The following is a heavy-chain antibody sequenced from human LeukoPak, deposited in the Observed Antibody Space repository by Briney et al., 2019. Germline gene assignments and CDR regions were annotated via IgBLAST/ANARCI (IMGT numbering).Heavy chain of an antibody. Sequence: GGSLRLSCAASGVTLSSYAMSWVRQGPGKGLEWVSAISVSGNTYHADSVKGRFTISRDSSKNTLYLQMNSLRAGDAAVYYCAKAPVTTCSGAYCYTFDYWSQGTLVTVSS. D-gene: IGHD2-15*01. CDR2: ISVSGNT. V-gene: IGHV3-23*01. J-gene: IGHJ4*02. CDR3: AKAPVTTCSGAYCYTFDY. CDR1: GVTLSSYA.